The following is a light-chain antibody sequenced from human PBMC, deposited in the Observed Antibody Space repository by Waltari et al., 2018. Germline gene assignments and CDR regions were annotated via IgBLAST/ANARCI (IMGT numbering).Light chain of an antibody. J-gene: IGLJ2*01. Sequence: NFMLTQPHSVSESPGKTVTISCTRSSGSIASNFVQWSQQRPGSAPTTVIYEDNQRPSGVPDRFSGSIDSSSNSASPTISGLKTEDEADYYCQSYDSSNHVVFGGGTKLTVL. CDR2: EDN. V-gene: IGLV6-57*03. CDR1: SGSIASNF. CDR3: QSYDSSNHVV.